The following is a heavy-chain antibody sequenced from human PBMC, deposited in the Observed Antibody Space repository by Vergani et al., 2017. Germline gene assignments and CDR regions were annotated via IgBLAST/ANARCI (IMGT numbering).Heavy chain of an antibody. CDR1: GGSFSGYY. CDR2: IYYSGST. Sequence: QVQLQQWGAGLLKPSETLSLTCAVYGGSFSGYYWGWIRQPPGKGLEWIGSIYYSGSTYYNPSLKSRVTISVDTSKNPFSLKLSSVTAADTAVYYCARHIDYDFWSGYRERDVWGKGTTVTVSS. CDR3: ARHIDYDFWSGYRERDV. J-gene: IGHJ6*04. V-gene: IGHV4-34*01. D-gene: IGHD3-3*01.